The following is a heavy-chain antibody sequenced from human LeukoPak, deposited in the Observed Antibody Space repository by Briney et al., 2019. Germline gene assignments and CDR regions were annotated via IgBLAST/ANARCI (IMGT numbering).Heavy chain of an antibody. CDR3: ARGRQNYDFWSGCSHDAFDI. CDR2: IIPILGIA. CDR1: GGTFSSYA. Sequence: ASVKVSCKASGGTFSSYAISWVRQAPGQGLEWMGRIIPILGIANYAQKFQGRVTITADKSTSTAYMELSSLRSEDTAVYYCARGRQNYDFWSGCSHDAFDIWGQGTMVTVSS. V-gene: IGHV1-69*04. J-gene: IGHJ3*02. D-gene: IGHD3-3*01.